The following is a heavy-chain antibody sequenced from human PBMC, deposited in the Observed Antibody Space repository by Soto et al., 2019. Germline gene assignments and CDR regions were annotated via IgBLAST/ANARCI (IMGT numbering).Heavy chain of an antibody. Sequence: SETLSLTCAVYGGSFSGYYWSWIRQPPGKGLEWIGEINHSGSTNYNPSLKSRVTISVDTSKNQFSLKLSSVTAADTAVYYCARGGQQNDFWSGYYTRRWFDPWGKGTLVTVSS. V-gene: IGHV4-34*01. D-gene: IGHD3-3*01. CDR1: GGSFSGYY. CDR2: INHSGST. CDR3: ARGGQQNDFWSGYYTRRWFDP. J-gene: IGHJ5*02.